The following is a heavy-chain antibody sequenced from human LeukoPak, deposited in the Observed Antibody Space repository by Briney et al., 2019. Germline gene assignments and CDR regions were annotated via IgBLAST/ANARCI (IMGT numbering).Heavy chain of an antibody. J-gene: IGHJ2*01. D-gene: IGHD4-17*01. CDR2: IGGTGAST. V-gene: IGHV3-23*01. CDR3: ASALTTGDYWYFDL. CDR1: GFFFTRNA. Sequence: GGSLRLSCAASGFFFTRNAMNWVRQAPGKGLERVSVIGGTGASTYYADSVKGRFTISRDNSNNTLYLHMNNLKAEDTAIYYCASALTTGDYWYFDLWGRGTLVTVSS.